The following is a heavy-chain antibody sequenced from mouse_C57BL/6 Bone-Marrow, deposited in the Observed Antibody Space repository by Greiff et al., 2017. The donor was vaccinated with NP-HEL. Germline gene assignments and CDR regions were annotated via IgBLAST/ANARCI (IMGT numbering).Heavy chain of an antibody. CDR1: GYTFTSYW. D-gene: IGHD2-3*01. J-gene: IGHJ4*01. Sequence: VQLQQSGAELVKPGASVKMSCKASGYTFTSYWITWVKQRPGQGLEWIGDIYPGSGSTNYNEKFKSKATLTVDTSSSTAYMQLSSLTSEDSAVYYCARRGYYSHYAMDYWGQGTSVTVSS. CDR2: IYPGSGST. V-gene: IGHV1-55*01. CDR3: ARRGYYSHYAMDY.